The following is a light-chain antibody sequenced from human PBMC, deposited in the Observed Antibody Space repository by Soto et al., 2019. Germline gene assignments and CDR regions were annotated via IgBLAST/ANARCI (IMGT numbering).Light chain of an antibody. Sequence: EIVLTQSPDTRSLSPGESATLSCRASQSVRSSFLAWYQQKPGQAPRLLIYGASSRATGIPDRFSGSGSGTDFTLTISRLEPEDSAVYYCQQYGNSPRGFGPGTKVDIK. CDR2: GAS. CDR1: QSVRSSF. V-gene: IGKV3-20*01. CDR3: QQYGNSPRG. J-gene: IGKJ3*01.